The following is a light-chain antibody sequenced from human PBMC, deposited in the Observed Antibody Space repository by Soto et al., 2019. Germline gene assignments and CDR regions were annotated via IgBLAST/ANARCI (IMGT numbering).Light chain of an antibody. V-gene: IGLV2-14*03. CDR3: SSYTSSSTRV. CDR1: SSDVGAYDY. Sequence: QSGLTQPASVSESPGQSMTISCTGTSSDVGAYDYVSWYQQHPDKAPKLMIYEVSNRPSGVSNRFSGSKSVNTATLTISGLQAEDEADYYCSSYTSSSTRVFGTGTKVTVL. CDR2: EVS. J-gene: IGLJ1*01.